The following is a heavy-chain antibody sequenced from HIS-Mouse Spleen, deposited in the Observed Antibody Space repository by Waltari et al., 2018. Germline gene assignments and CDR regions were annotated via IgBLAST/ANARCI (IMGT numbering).Heavy chain of an antibody. Sequence: QVQLVESGGGVVQPGRSLRLSCAASGFTFSSYGMHGVRQAPGKGLEWVAVKSNDGSNKYYADSVKGRFTISRDNSKNTLYLQMNSLRAEDTAVYYCAKGRRDGYNDDFDYWGQGTLVTVSS. D-gene: IGHD5-12*01. CDR2: KSNDGSNK. CDR3: AKGRRDGYNDDFDY. J-gene: IGHJ4*02. CDR1: GFTFSSYG. V-gene: IGHV3-30*18.